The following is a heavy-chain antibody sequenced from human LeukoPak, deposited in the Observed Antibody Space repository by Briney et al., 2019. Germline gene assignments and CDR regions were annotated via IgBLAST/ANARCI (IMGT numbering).Heavy chain of an antibody. J-gene: IGHJ4*02. Sequence: ASVKVSCKASGYIFTSYGISWVRQAPGQGLECMGWISVYNGNTKYANKLQGRVTITTYTYTITAYMGLRSFRADDTAVYYCAREPPPYSSGWPIFDYWGQGTLVTVSS. CDR2: ISVYNGNT. CDR3: AREPPPYSSGWPIFDY. V-gene: IGHV1-18*01. CDR1: GYIFTSYG. D-gene: IGHD6-19*01.